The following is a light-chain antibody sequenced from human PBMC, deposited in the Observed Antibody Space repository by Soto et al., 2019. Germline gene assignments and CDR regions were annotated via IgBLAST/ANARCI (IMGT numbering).Light chain of an antibody. V-gene: IGKV1-5*01. CDR2: DAS. J-gene: IGKJ1*01. CDR3: QQYDKYST. Sequence: IQMTQSPSTLSASVGDTVTITCRASQSISVSLPWYQQKPGKARNLLIYDASTLQGGVPSRFSGSGSGTEFTLTVTSLQPEDFATYFCQQYDKYSTFGHGTKVDVK. CDR1: QSISVS.